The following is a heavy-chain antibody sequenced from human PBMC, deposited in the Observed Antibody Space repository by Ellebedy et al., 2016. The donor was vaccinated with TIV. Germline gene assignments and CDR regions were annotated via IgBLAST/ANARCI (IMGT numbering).Heavy chain of an antibody. CDR1: GGTFSSYA. Sequence: AASVKVSCKASGGTFSSYAISWVRQAPGQGLEWMGWISAYNGNTNYAQKLQGRVTMTTDTSTSTAYMELRSLRSDDTAVYYCARLVYDYSFSDYWGQGTLVTVSS. D-gene: IGHD5/OR15-5a*01. J-gene: IGHJ4*02. CDR3: ARLVYDYSFSDY. CDR2: ISAYNGNT. V-gene: IGHV1-18*01.